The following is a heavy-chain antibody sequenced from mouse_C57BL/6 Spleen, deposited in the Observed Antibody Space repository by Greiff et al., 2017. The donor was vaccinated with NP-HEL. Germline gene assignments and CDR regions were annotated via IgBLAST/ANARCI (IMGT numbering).Heavy chain of an antibody. D-gene: IGHD1-1*01. CDR2: IDPSDSYT. Sequence: QVQLQQPGAELVMPGASVKLSCKASGYTFTSYWMHWVKQRPGQGLEWIGEIDPSDSYTNYNQKFKGKSTLTVDKSDSTAYMQLSSLTSEDSAVYYCARSYYYGSSSSFDYWGQGTTLTVSS. CDR3: ARSYYYGSSSSFDY. CDR1: GYTFTSYW. J-gene: IGHJ2*01. V-gene: IGHV1-69*01.